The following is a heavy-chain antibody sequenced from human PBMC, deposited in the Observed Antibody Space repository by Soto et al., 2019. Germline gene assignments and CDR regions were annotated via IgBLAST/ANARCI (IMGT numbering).Heavy chain of an antibody. CDR1: GGTFSSYA. J-gene: IGHJ6*02. Sequence: SVKVSCKASGGTFSSYAISWVRQAPGQGLEWMGGIIPIFGTANYAQKFQGRVTITADESTSTAYMELSSLRSEDTAVYYCARGYPDMVAYYYGMDVWGQGTTVTSP. V-gene: IGHV1-69*13. CDR2: IIPIFGTA. CDR3: ARGYPDMVAYYYGMDV. D-gene: IGHD2-15*01.